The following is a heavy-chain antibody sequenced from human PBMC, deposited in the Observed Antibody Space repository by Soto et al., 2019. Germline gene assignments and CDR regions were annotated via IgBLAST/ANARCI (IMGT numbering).Heavy chain of an antibody. CDR2: ISGSGGST. V-gene: IGHV3-23*01. D-gene: IGHD6-13*01. CDR1: GFTFSSYA. J-gene: IGHJ4*02. CDR3: AKDFLWAAAGGATFSDY. Sequence: EVQLLESGGGLVQPGGSLRLSCAASGFTFSSYAMSWVRQAPGKGLEWVSAISGSGGSTYYADSVKGRFTISRDNSKNTLYLQMNSLRDEDTAVYYCAKDFLWAAAGGATFSDYWGQGTLVTVSS.